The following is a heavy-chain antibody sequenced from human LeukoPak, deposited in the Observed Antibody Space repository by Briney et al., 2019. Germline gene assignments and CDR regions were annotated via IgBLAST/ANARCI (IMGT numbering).Heavy chain of an antibody. CDR2: IYYSGST. D-gene: IGHD6-19*01. V-gene: IGHV4-39*06. CDR1: GGSISSSSYY. CDR3: ARVSGQWLVSYYFDY. J-gene: IGHJ4*02. Sequence: SETLSLTCTVSGGSISSSSYYWGWIRQPPGKGLEWIGSIYYSGSTYYNPSLKSRVTISVDTSKNQFPLKLSSVTAADTAVYYCARVSGQWLVSYYFDYWGQGTLVTVSS.